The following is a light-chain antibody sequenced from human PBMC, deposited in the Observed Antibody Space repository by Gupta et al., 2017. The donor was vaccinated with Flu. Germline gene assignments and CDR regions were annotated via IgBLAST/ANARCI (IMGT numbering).Light chain of an antibody. Sequence: QSALTQPASVSGSPGQSIIISCTGTSSDVGDYNRVSWYQQHPGKDPKLIILEVRNRPSGVSNRLSGSKSANSASLTIYGLTADDEADYYGGAYKRHTDSIIAVVFGGGTKLTVL. J-gene: IGLJ2*01. CDR2: EVR. CDR3: GAYKRHTDSIIAVV. V-gene: IGLV2-14*01. CDR1: SSDVGDYNR.